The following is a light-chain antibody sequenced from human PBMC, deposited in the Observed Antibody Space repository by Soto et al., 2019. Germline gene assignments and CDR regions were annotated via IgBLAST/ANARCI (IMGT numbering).Light chain of an antibody. V-gene: IGKV1-5*03. CDR2: KAS. CDR1: QTISSW. J-gene: IGKJ1*01. CDR3: QHYNSYSEA. Sequence: DIQMTQSPSTLSGSVGDRVTITCRASQTISSWLAWYQQKPGKAPKLLIYKASTLKRGVPSRFSGSGSGTEFTLTISSLQPDYFATDYCQHYNSYSEAFGQGTKVELK.